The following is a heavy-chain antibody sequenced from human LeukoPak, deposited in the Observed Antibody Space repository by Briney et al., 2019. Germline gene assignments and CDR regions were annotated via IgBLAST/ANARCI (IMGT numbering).Heavy chain of an antibody. Sequence: PSQTLSLTCTVSGGSISSGGYYWSWIRQHPGKGPEWIGYISYSGNTYYNPSLKTRLTISVDTSKNQFCLNVSSVTAADTAVYYCARVGLNMLRGVQDWGQGTLVTVSS. CDR2: ISYSGNT. V-gene: IGHV4-31*03. D-gene: IGHD3-10*01. J-gene: IGHJ4*02. CDR3: ARVGLNMLRGVQD. CDR1: GGSISSGGYY.